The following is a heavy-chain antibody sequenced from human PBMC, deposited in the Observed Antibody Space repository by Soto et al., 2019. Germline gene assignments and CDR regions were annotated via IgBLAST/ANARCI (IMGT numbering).Heavy chain of an antibody. CDR2: IKKDGSQI. Sequence: VQLVESGGGLVQPGGSLRLSCVASGFSFGSSWMTWVRQAPGKGLEWVGNIKKDGSQISYLDSVRGRFTLSRDSAKNSLYLQMNSLRAEDTALYYCARDVSPGSSSLYLDAFEIWGQGTMVTVSS. J-gene: IGHJ3*02. CDR3: ARDVSPGSSSLYLDAFEI. CDR1: GFSFGSSW. D-gene: IGHD6-13*01. V-gene: IGHV3-7*05.